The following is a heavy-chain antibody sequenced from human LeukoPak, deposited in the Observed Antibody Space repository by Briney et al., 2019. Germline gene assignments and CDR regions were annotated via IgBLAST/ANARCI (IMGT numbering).Heavy chain of an antibody. V-gene: IGHV4-30-2*01. J-gene: IGHJ6*03. D-gene: IGHD6-13*01. CDR3: ARDPKTSIAAAGQTYYYMDV. CDR1: GGSISSGGYY. CDR2: IYHSGST. Sequence: PSETLSLTCTVSGGSISSGGYYWSWIRQPPRKGLEWIGYIYHSGSTYYNPSLKSRVTISVDRSKNQFSLKLSSVTAADTAVYYCARDPKTSIAAAGQTYYYMDVWGKGTTVTVSS.